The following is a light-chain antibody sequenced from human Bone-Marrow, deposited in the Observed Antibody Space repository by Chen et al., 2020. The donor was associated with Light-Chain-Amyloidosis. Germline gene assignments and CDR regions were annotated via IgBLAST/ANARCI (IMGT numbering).Light chain of an antibody. CDR2: DVS. CDR3: SSYTRSSTWL. Sequence: QSALTQPASVSGSPAQSITISCTRTSSDVGGYNYVSWYQQHPGTAPKLVIFDVSYRPSGISNRFSGSKSGNTASLTISGLQAEDEADYYCSSYTRSSTWLFGGGTRLTVL. J-gene: IGLJ3*02. V-gene: IGLV2-14*03. CDR1: SSDVGGYNY.